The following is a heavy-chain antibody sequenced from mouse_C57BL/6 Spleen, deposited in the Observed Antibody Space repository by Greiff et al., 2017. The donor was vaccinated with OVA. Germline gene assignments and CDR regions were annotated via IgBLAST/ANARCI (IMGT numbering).Heavy chain of an antibody. V-gene: IGHV5-9-1*02. D-gene: IGHD3-2*02. Sequence: DVKLVESGEGLVKPGGSLKLSCAASGFTFSSYAMSWVRQTPEKRLEWVAYISSGGDYIYYADTVKGRFTISRDNARKTLYLQMSSLKSEDTAMYYCTRVGLSFPYYAMDYWGQGTSVTVSS. CDR1: GFTFSSYA. CDR2: ISSGGDYI. CDR3: TRVGLSFPYYAMDY. J-gene: IGHJ4*01.